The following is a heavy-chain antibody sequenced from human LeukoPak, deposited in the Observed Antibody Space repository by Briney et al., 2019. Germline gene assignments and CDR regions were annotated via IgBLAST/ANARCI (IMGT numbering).Heavy chain of an antibody. CDR2: INSDGSST. CDR1: GFSFRNYW. J-gene: IGHJ4*02. Sequence: GGSLRLSCAASGFSFRNYWMHWVRQAPGKGLVWVSRINSDGSSTVYADSVKGRFTISRDNAKNTLYLQMNSLRDEDTAVYYCATRGILYPSTYDYWSQGTLVTVSS. D-gene: IGHD2/OR15-2a*01. CDR3: ATRGILYPSTYDY. V-gene: IGHV3-74*01.